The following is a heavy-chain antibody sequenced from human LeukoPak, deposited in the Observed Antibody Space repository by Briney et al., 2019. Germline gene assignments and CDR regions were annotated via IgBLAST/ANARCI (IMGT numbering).Heavy chain of an antibody. J-gene: IGHJ5*02. Sequence: PSETLSLTCTVSGGSISSHYWSWIRQPPGKGLEWIGYIYYSGSTNYNPSLKSRVTISVDTSKNQFSLKLSSVTAADTAVYYCARAGRVTPHNWFDPWGQGTLVTVSS. D-gene: IGHD3-16*01. CDR3: ARAGRVTPHNWFDP. CDR2: IYYSGST. V-gene: IGHV4-59*11. CDR1: GGSISSHY.